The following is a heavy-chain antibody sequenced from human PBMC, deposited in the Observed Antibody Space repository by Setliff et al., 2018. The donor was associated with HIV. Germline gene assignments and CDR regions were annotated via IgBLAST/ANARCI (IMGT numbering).Heavy chain of an antibody. V-gene: IGHV4-39*01. J-gene: IGHJ5*02. CDR2: ILSGRDT. Sequence: LSLTCTVSGDSITSGHYYWGWIRQPPGKGLEWIGNILSGRDTYYNPSLKSRVSMSVDTSKNQFSLRLTSVTAADTAVYFCARPHSGRGGGAWFDPWGQGTLVTVPQ. D-gene: IGHD6-19*01. CDR1: GDSITSGHYY. CDR3: ARPHSGRGGGAWFDP.